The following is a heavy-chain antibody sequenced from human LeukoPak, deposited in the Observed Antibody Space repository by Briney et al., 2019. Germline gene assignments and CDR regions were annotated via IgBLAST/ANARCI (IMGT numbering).Heavy chain of an antibody. CDR3: ARQRSSYYFDS. V-gene: IGHV3-11*01. Sequence: GGSLRLSRAVSGFTFSDHYVSWIRQAPGKGLDWLSYISPSGITTKYADSVKGRFTVSRDNAKNSVFLQLNNLRVEDTAAYFCARQRSSYYFDSWGQGTLVTVSS. D-gene: IGHD6-19*01. J-gene: IGHJ4*02. CDR2: ISPSGITT. CDR1: GFTFSDHY.